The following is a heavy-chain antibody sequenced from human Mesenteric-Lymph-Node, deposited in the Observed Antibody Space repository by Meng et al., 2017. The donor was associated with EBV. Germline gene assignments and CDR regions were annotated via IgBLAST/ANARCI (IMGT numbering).Heavy chain of an antibody. J-gene: IGHJ4*02. CDR1: GYIFNKYE. D-gene: IGHD3-9*01. V-gene: IGHV7-4-1*02. Sequence: VHVVQSGSELRKPGASVKISCKASGYIFNKYEMNWIRQAPGQGLEWMGWINTNTGNPTYAQDFTGRFVFSVDTSVSTAYLQISSLESDDTAVYYCARFDWLAHFWGQGTLVTVSS. CDR2: INTNTGNP. CDR3: ARFDWLAHF.